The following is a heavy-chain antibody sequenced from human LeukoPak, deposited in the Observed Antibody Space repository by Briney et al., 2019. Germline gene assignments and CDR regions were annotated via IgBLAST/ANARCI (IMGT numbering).Heavy chain of an antibody. J-gene: IGHJ3*02. CDR1: GFTFSSYA. CDR2: ISGSGGST. CDR3: AKGTGIVGATSDAFDI. V-gene: IGHV3-23*01. D-gene: IGHD1-26*01. Sequence: GGSLRLSCAASGFTFSSYAMSWVRQAPGKGLEWVSAISGSGGSTYYADSVKGRFTISRDNSKNTLYLQMNSLRAEDMAVYYCAKGTGIVGATSDAFDIWGQGTMVTVSS.